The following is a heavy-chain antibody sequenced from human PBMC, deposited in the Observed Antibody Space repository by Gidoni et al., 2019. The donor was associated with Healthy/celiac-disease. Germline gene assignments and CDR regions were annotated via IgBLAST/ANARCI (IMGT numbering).Heavy chain of an antibody. J-gene: IGHJ3*02. Sequence: EVQLGEAGGGLVKPGGSLRVSCEASGCTFSSYSMNWVRQAPGRGLVLVSSISSSSSYIYYADSVQGRFTISRDNAKNSLYLQMNSLRAEDTAVYYCASGDLDAFDIWGQGTMVTVSS. D-gene: IGHD4-17*01. CDR1: GCTFSSYS. V-gene: IGHV3-21*01. CDR3: ASGDLDAFDI. CDR2: ISSSSSYI.